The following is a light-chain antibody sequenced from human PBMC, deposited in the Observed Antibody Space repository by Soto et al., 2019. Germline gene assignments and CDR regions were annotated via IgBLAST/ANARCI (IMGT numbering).Light chain of an antibody. V-gene: IGKV3-11*01. Sequence: ETVLTQSPATLSLSPGERATLFCRTSQSVSSYFAWFQQKPGQAPRLLIYDVSKRATGIPARFSGSGSGTDFTLPISSLETEDFAVYYCQQRSDWPYTFGQGTKLEIK. J-gene: IGKJ2*01. CDR3: QQRSDWPYT. CDR2: DVS. CDR1: QSVSSY.